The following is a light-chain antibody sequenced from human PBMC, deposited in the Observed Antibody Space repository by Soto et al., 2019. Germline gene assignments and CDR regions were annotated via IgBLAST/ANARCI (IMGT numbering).Light chain of an antibody. CDR1: QGISSY. J-gene: IGKJ3*01. CDR2: AAS. CDR3: QQYYSYPPT. Sequence: ALRMTQSPSSFSASTGDRVTITCRASQGISSYLAWYQQKPGKAPKLLIYAASTLQSGVPSRFSGSVSGTDFTLTISCLQSEDFATYYCQQYYSYPPTFGPGTKVDIK. V-gene: IGKV1-8*01.